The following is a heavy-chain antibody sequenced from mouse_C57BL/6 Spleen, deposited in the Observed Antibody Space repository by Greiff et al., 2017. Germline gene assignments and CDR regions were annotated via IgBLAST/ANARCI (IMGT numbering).Heavy chain of an antibody. V-gene: IGHV1-82*01. Sequence: VQRVESGPELVKPGASVKISCKASGYAFSSSWMNWVKQRPGKGLEWIGRIYPGDGDTNYNGKFKGKATLTADKSSSTAYMQLSSLTSEDSAVYFCSPITTVVGGGFAYGGQGTLVTVSA. CDR3: SPITTVVGGGFAY. CDR2: IYPGDGDT. D-gene: IGHD1-1*01. J-gene: IGHJ3*01. CDR1: GYAFSSSW.